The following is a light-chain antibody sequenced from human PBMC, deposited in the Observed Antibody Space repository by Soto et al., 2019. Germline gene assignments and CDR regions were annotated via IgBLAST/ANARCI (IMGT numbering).Light chain of an antibody. CDR1: QSVSSN. Sequence: EILMTQSPATLSVSPGERATLSCRASQSVSSNLAWYQQKPGQAPRLLIYGASARATGIPARFSGSGSGTEFTLTISSLQSEDFGLYYCQHYNNWTPYTFGQGTRLEIK. V-gene: IGKV3-15*01. J-gene: IGKJ5*01. CDR3: QHYNNWTPYT. CDR2: GAS.